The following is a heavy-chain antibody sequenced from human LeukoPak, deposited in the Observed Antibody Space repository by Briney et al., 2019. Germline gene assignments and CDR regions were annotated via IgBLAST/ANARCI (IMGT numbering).Heavy chain of an antibody. V-gene: IGHV3-74*01. J-gene: IGHJ4*02. Sequence: GGSLRLSCAASGLTFSSYWMHWVRQAPGKGLVWVSRINSDGSSTSYADSVKGRFTISRDNAKNTLYLQMNSLRAEDTAVYYCARRSSGSPPYYFGYWGQGTLVTVFS. CDR1: GLTFSSYW. D-gene: IGHD1-26*01. CDR2: INSDGSST. CDR3: ARRSSGSPPYYFGY.